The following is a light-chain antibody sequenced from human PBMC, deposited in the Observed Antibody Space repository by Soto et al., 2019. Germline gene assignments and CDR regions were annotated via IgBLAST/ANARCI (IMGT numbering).Light chain of an antibody. CDR3: SSYAASNNFYFV. Sequence: QAVVTQPLSASGYPVQSVTISCTGTSSVVGGYNYVSCYQQYPGRAPKLMIYEVTKRPSGVPDRFSGSKSGNTASLTVSGLQAEDEADYYCSSYAASNNFYFVFGGGTKLTVL. CDR1: SSVVGGYNY. V-gene: IGLV2-8*01. J-gene: IGLJ3*02. CDR2: EVT.